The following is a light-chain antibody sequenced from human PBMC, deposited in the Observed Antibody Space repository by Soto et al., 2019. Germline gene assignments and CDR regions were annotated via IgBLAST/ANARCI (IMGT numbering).Light chain of an antibody. CDR1: QDITTW. Sequence: DIQMTQSPSSLSASVGDRLSISCRASQDITTWLSWYQQKPGRAPRLLIFLASRLPSGVPPRFSGSGSGTVFPLNLSTLQPDDFATHFCQPSDPPYTFGQGNNLDI. J-gene: IGKJ2*01. CDR2: LAS. V-gene: IGKV1-5*03. CDR3: QPSDPPYT.